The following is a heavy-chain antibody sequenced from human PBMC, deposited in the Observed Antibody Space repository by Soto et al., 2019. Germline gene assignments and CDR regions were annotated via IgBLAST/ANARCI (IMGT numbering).Heavy chain of an antibody. CDR3: TTDLGDLTPNWFDP. CDR1: GFTFSNAW. J-gene: IGHJ5*02. Sequence: GGSLRLSCAASGFTFSNAWMNWVRQAPGKGLEWVGRIKSKTDGGTTDYAAPVKGRFTISRDDSKNTLYLQMNSLKTEDTAVYYCTTDLGDLTPNWFDPWGQGTLVTVSS. V-gene: IGHV3-15*07. D-gene: IGHD2-21*02. CDR2: IKSKTDGGTT.